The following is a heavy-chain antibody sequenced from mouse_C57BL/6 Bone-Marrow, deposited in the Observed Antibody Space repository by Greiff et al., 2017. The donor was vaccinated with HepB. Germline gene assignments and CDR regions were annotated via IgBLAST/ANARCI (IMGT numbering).Heavy chain of an antibody. V-gene: IGHV5-16*01. CDR2: INYDGSST. Sequence: DVQLVESEGGLVQPGSSLKLSCTASGFTFSDYYMAWVRQVPEKGLEWVANINYDGSSTYYLDSLKSRFIISRDNAKNILYLQMSSLKSEDTATYYCARETTVVASSPGYFEVWGTGTTVTVSS. J-gene: IGHJ1*03. CDR1: GFTFSDYY. CDR3: ARETTVVASSPGYFEV. D-gene: IGHD1-1*01.